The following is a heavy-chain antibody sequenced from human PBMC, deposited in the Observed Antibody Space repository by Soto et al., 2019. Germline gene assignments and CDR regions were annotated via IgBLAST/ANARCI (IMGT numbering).Heavy chain of an antibody. J-gene: IGHJ4*02. CDR3: ARLRVVAADLYYFDY. CDR1: GGSISSSSYY. V-gene: IGHV4-39*01. CDR2: IYYSGST. D-gene: IGHD2-2*01. Sequence: SETLSLTCTVSGGSISSSSYYWGWIRQPPGKGLEWIGSIYYSGSTYYNPSLKSRVTISVDTSKNQFSLKLSSVTAADTAVYYCARLRVVAADLYYFDYWGQGTLVPVSS.